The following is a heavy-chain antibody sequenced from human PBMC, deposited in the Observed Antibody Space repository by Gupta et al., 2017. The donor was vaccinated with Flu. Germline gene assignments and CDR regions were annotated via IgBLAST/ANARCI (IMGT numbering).Heavy chain of an antibody. CDR3: AKDLKASVNYSYYLAV. D-gene: IGHD2-21*01. Sequence: YGMHWVRQAPGKGLEWVSLTSFDGRIKKYADAVKGRFTISRDISKSTRLLEINRLRNEEKVSYYCAKDLKASVNYSYYLAVWDKGTTVPVS. CDR2: TSFDGRIK. V-gene: IGHV3-30*18. CDR1: YG. J-gene: IGHJ6*03.